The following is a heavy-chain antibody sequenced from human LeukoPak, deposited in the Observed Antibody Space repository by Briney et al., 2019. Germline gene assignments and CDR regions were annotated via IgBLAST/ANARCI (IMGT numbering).Heavy chain of an antibody. D-gene: IGHD7-27*01. V-gene: IGHV3-15*01. CDR3: KTGLIGDRSY. CDR2: VKSKTDGGTI. Sequence: PGGSLRLSCAASGFTFSKASMSWVRQAPGKGLEWVGRVKSKTDGGTIDYGAPVKGRFTMSRDDSENTLYLQMNSMKTEDTAVYYCKTGLIGDRSYWGQGTLVTVSS. CDR1: GFTFSKAS. J-gene: IGHJ4*02.